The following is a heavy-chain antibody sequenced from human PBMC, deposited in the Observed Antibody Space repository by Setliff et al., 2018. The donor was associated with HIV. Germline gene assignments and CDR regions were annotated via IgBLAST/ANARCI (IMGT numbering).Heavy chain of an antibody. CDR3: ARGPSGPRGDSYGY. D-gene: IGHD5-18*01. Sequence: ASVKVSCKASGYNFAVYYMHWVRQAPGQGLEWMGWINPNNGDTSYAQRFQGRITMTRDMSINTVFMELSSLRSDDTAVFYSARGPSGPRGDSYGYWGQGTLVTVSS. CDR2: INPNNGDT. CDR1: GYNFAVYY. J-gene: IGHJ4*02. V-gene: IGHV1-2*02.